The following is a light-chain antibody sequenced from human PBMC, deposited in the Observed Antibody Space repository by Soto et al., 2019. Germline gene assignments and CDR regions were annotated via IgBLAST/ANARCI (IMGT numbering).Light chain of an antibody. J-gene: IGLJ1*01. CDR3: SSYKISSSFNV. CDR2: DVS. Sequence: QSVLTQPAAVSGSPGQSITISFIGTSNDVGGYNYISWYQQHPGKAPKLMIYDVSNRPSGVSNRFSGSKSGNTAYLTISGLQAEDEADYYCSSYKISSSFNVFGTGTKVT. V-gene: IGLV2-14*01. CDR1: SNDVGGYNY.